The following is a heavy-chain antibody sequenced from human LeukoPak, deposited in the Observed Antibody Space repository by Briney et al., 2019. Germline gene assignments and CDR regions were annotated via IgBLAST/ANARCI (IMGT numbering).Heavy chain of an antibody. CDR1: GFTINSYA. CDR2: ISDSGGIT. CDR3: AKDFLVLVATITGYFDF. Sequence: PGGSLRLSCEASGFTINSYAMSWVRQAPGKGLEWVSVISDSGGITYYADSVKGRFTISRDNSKNTLYLHMNSLRAEDTAKYYCAKDFLVLVATITGYFDFWGQGTLVTVSS. J-gene: IGHJ4*02. D-gene: IGHD5-12*01. V-gene: IGHV3-23*01.